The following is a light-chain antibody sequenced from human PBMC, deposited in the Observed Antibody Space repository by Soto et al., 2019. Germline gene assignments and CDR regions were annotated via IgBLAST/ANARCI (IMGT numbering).Light chain of an antibody. Sequence: EIVLTQYPATLSLSPGERATLSCRASQSVRNYLAWYRQKPGQAPRLLIYDASTRATGIPARLSGSGSGTDFTLTISSLEPEDFAVYYCQQRSHWPWTFGQGTQVDIK. J-gene: IGKJ1*01. CDR3: QQRSHWPWT. CDR1: QSVRNY. V-gene: IGKV3-11*01. CDR2: DAS.